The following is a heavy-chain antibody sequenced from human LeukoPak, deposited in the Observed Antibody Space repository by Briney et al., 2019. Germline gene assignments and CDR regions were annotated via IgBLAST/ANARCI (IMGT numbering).Heavy chain of an antibody. CDR3: AREPSIAAAAHDAFDI. Sequence: ASVKVSCKASGYTFTGYYMHWARQAPGQGLEWMGWINPNSGGTNYAQKFQGRVTMTRDTSISTAYMELSRLRSDDTAVYYCAREPSIAAAAHDAFDIWGQGTMVTVSS. CDR1: GYTFTGYY. CDR2: INPNSGGT. D-gene: IGHD6-13*01. V-gene: IGHV1-2*02. J-gene: IGHJ3*02.